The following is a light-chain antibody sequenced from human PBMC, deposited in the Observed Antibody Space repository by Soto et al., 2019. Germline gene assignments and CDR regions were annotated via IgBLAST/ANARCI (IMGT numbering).Light chain of an antibody. V-gene: IGLV2-14*01. CDR1: SSYVGGYNY. J-gene: IGLJ2*01. CDR3: SSYTSSSTVV. Sequence: QSALTQPASVSGSPGQSIIISCIGTSSYVGGYNYVSWYQQHPGKAPKLMIYDVTNRPSGVSNRFSGSKSDNTASLTISGLQAEDEADYYCSSYTSSSTVVFGGGTKLTVL. CDR2: DVT.